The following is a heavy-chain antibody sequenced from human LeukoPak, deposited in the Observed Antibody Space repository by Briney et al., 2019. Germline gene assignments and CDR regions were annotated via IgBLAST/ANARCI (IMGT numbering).Heavy chain of an antibody. CDR1: GYTFTDYY. D-gene: IGHD3-3*01. CDR3: AKDSFGVVIPYNWFDP. V-gene: IGHV1-2*02. Sequence: GASVKVSCKASGYTFTDYYLHWVRQAPGQGPEWMGWINPNSGGTKYAQKFQDRVTMTRDTSISTAYMELSRLILDDTAVYYCAKDSFGVVIPYNWFDPWGQGTLVTVSS. J-gene: IGHJ5*02. CDR2: INPNSGGT.